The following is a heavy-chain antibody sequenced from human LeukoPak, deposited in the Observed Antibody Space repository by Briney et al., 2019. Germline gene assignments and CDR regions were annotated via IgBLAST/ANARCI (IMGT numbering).Heavy chain of an antibody. CDR1: DFIVSSNS. V-gene: IGHV3-53*01. D-gene: IGHD1-26*01. Sequence: GGSLRLSCAASDFIVSSNSMSWVRQAPGKGLEWASVTYSSGSTHYADSVKGRFTISRDSSKNTLYLQMNSLRAEDTAVYYCATESYGGAWGQGTLVTVSS. CDR3: ATESYGGA. CDR2: TYSSGST. J-gene: IGHJ4*02.